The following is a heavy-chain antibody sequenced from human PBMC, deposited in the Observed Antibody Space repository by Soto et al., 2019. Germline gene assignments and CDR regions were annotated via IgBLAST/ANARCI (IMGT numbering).Heavy chain of an antibody. J-gene: IGHJ3*02. Sequence: SQTLSLTCAISGDSVSSNSAAWSWIRQSPSRGLEWLGRTYYRSKWYNDYAVSVKSRITINPDTSKNQFSLQLNSVTPEDTVLYYFARDPLTRYAPFGAFDIWGQGTMVTVSS. CDR2: TYYRSKWYN. V-gene: IGHV6-1*01. CDR3: ARDPLTRYAPFGAFDI. CDR1: GDSVSSNSAA. D-gene: IGHD3-16*01.